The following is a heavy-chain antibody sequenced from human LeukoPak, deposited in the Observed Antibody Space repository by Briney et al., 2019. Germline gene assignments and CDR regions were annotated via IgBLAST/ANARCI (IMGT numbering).Heavy chain of an antibody. CDR3: AKGGGYEAQYYYYYLDV. V-gene: IGHV3-30*02. CDR2: IRYDGSNK. CDR1: GFTFSNFG. D-gene: IGHD5-12*01. Sequence: GGSLRLSCAASGFTFSNFGMHWVRQAPGKGLEWVAFIRYDGSNKYYADSVKGRFTISRDNSKNTLYLQMNRLRAEDTAVYYCAKGGGYEAQYYYYYLDVWGKGTTVTISS. J-gene: IGHJ6*03.